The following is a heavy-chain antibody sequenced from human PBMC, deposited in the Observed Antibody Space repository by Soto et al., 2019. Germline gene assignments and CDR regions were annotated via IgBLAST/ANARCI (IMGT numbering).Heavy chain of an antibody. D-gene: IGHD3-16*02. CDR3: ARDYRTPSGGIDV. CDR2: MLYSGLT. Sequence: SETLSLTCSVSGYAVSSSDYYWAWIRQPPGKGLEWIGSMLYSGLTYYNPSLVSRIRISVDTSKNQFSRRLTSVTAPDPAVYFCARDYRTPSGGIDVWGPGTTVTVSS. J-gene: IGHJ6*02. CDR1: GYAVSSSDYY. V-gene: IGHV4-39*07.